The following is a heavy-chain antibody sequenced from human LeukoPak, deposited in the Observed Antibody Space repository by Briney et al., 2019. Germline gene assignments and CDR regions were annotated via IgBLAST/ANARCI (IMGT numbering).Heavy chain of an antibody. CDR2: ISGYNGNI. J-gene: IGHJ3*02. D-gene: IGHD2-2*01. CDR3: ARRFCSSISCYDDDAFDM. Sequence: GASVKVSCKASGYTFTTYYMHWVRQAPGQGLEWMGWISGYNGNINYAQKFQGRVTMTTDTSTGTTYLELRSLRYDDTAVYYCARRFCSSISCYDDDAFDMWGQGTMVSVSS. V-gene: IGHV1-18*01. CDR1: GYTFTTYY.